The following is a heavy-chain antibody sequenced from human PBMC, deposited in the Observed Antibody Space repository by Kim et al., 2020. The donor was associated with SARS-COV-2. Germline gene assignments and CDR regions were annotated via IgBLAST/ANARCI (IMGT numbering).Heavy chain of an antibody. CDR3: ARDGMDHYYYNMDV. CDR1: GGTFNSYA. Sequence: SVKVSCKASGGTFNSYAVSWVRKAPGQGLEWMGGTTPIFGTANYAQKFQGRLTITAIKSTNTVYMELSSLRPEDTAVYYCARDGMDHYYYNMDVWGQGT. CDR2: TTPIFGTA. V-gene: IGHV1-69*06. J-gene: IGHJ6*02.